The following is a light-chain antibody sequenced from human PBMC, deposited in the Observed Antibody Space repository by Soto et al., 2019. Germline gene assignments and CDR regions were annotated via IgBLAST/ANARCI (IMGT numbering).Light chain of an antibody. CDR3: QHYNSYSVA. V-gene: IGKV1-5*03. CDR1: QTISSW. CDR2: KAS. Sequence: DIQMTQSPSTLSGSVGDRVTITCRASQTISSWLAWYQQKPGKAPKLLIYKASTLKSGVPSRFSGSGSGAEFTLTISSLPPDDFATYYCQHYNSYSVAFGQGTKVDI. J-gene: IGKJ1*01.